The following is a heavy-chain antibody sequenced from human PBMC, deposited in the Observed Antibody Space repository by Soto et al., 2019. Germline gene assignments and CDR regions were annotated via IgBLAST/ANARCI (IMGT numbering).Heavy chain of an antibody. J-gene: IGHJ3*02. CDR2: MNPNSGNT. Sequence: ASVKVSCKASGYTFTSYDINWVRQATGQGLEWMGWMNPNSGNTGYAQKFQGRVTMTRNTSISTAYMELSSLRSEDTAVYYCATLNGGVVQLSDAFDIWGQGTMVTVSS. CDR1: GYTFTSYD. CDR3: ATLNGGVVQLSDAFDI. V-gene: IGHV1-8*01. D-gene: IGHD1-1*01.